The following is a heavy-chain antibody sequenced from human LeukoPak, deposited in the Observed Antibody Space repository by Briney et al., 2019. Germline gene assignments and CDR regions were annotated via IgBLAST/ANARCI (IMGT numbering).Heavy chain of an antibody. CDR2: INHSGST. J-gene: IGHJ5*02. CDR3: ASARMVTMRVVVIHNWFDP. CDR1: GGSFSGYY. Sequence: SETLSLTCAVYGGSFSGYYWSWIRQPPGKGLECIGEINHSGSTNYNPSLKSRVTISVDTSKNQFSLKLSSVTAADTAVYYCASARMVTMRVVVIHNWFDPWGQGTLVTVSS. V-gene: IGHV4-34*01. D-gene: IGHD3-22*01.